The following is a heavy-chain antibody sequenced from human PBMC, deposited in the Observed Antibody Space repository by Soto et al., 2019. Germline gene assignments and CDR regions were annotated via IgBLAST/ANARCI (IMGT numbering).Heavy chain of an antibody. D-gene: IGHD1-7*01. J-gene: IGHJ3*02. V-gene: IGHV1-69*13. CDR1: GGTFSSYA. CDR2: IIPIFGTA. CDR3: ARSADLTGTTIYGAFDI. Sequence: GASVKVSCKASGGTFSSYAISWVRQAPGQGLEWMGGIIPIFGTANYAQKFQGRVTITADESTSTAYMELSSLRSEDTAVYYCARSADLTGTTIYGAFDIWGQGTMVTVSS.